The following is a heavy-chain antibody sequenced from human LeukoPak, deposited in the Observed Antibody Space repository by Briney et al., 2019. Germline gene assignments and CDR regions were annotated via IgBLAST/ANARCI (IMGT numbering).Heavy chain of an antibody. CDR1: GFTFSSYD. CDR3: AKGDYDYGGFDP. J-gene: IGHJ5*02. Sequence: PGRSLRLSCAASGFTFSSYDMHWVRQAPGKGLEWVAVIWYDGSNKYYADSVKGRFTISRDNSKNTLYLQMNSLRAEDTAVYYCAKGDYDYGGFDPWGQGTLVTVSS. V-gene: IGHV3-33*06. D-gene: IGHD3-3*01. CDR2: IWYDGSNK.